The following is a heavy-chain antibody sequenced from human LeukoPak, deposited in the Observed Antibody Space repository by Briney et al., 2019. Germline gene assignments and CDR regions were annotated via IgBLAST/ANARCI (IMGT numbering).Heavy chain of an antibody. D-gene: IGHD6-13*01. J-gene: IGHJ4*02. CDR3: ARGVAAAGIWPY. CDR2: INAGNGNT. Sequence: ASVKVSCKASGYTFTSYGISWVRQAPGQGLEWMGWINAGNGNTKYSQKFQGRVTITRDTSASTAYMELSSLRSEDTAVYYCARGVAAAGIWPYWGQGTLVTVSS. CDR1: GYTFTSYG. V-gene: IGHV1-3*01.